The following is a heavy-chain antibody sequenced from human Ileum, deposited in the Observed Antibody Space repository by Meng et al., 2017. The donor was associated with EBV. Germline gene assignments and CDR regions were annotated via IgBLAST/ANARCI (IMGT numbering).Heavy chain of an antibody. D-gene: IGHD5-18*01. J-gene: IGHJ5*01. CDR1: GGSISTISYF. Sequence: QPQPPESAPGLVKPSETLSLTCTVSGGSISTISYFWGWNRQTPGKGLEWIGSIHYNGGTAYNPSLQSRVTMSVDTSKNQFSLRLTSVTAADTAVYYCAKEQDDGDRGIHRIDSWGQGTLVTVSS. CDR3: AKEQDDGDRGIHRIDS. CDR2: IHYNGGT. V-gene: IGHV4-39*07.